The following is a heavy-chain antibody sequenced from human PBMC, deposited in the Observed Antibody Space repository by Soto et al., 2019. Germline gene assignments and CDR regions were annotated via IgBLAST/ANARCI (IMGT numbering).Heavy chain of an antibody. Sequence: LRLSCAASGFTFSRYCMNWVRRAPGKGLEWVSTISGTSDYIYYADSVKGRFTISRDNAKNSLSLQMNSLRAEDTAVYYCAKAGRDTGYEFDYWGQGSLVTVSS. CDR1: GFTFSRYC. D-gene: IGHD5-12*01. CDR2: ISGTSDYI. V-gene: IGHV3-21*01. J-gene: IGHJ4*02. CDR3: AKAGRDTGYEFDY.